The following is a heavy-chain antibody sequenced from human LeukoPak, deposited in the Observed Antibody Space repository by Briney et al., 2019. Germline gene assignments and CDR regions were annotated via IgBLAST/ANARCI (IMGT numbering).Heavy chain of an antibody. V-gene: IGHV1-69*13. CDR2: IIPIFGTA. Sequence: SVKVSCKASGGTFISYAISWVRQAPGQGLEWMGGIIPIFGTANYAQKFQGRVTITADESTSTAYMELSSLRSEDTAVYYCAREVIAAADNWFDPWGQGTLVTVSS. D-gene: IGHD6-13*01. CDR1: GGTFISYA. CDR3: AREVIAAADNWFDP. J-gene: IGHJ5*02.